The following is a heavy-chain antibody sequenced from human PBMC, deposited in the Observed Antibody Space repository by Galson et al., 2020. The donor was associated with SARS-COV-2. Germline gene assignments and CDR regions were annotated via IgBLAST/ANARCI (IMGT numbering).Heavy chain of an antibody. V-gene: IGHV3-21*01. CDR3: ARVATIFGVVIFDYDYYMYV. D-gene: IGHD3-3*01. CDR2: ISSSSSYI. CDR1: GFTFSSYS. J-gene: IGHJ6*03. Sequence: NSGGSLRLSCAASGFTFSSYSMNWVRQAPGKGLEWVSSISSSSSYIYYADSVKGRFTISRDNAKNSLYLQMNSLRAEDTAVYYCARVATIFGVVIFDYDYYMYVWGRGPTVTVSS.